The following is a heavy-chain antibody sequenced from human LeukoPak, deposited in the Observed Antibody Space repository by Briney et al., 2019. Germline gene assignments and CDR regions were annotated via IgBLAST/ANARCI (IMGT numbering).Heavy chain of an antibody. CDR2: IYYSGCT. J-gene: IGHJ6*03. D-gene: IGHD3-10*01. CDR1: GGSISSYY. CDR3: ARTTMVRGVHYYYYMDV. V-gene: IGHV4-59*08. Sequence: SETLSLTCTVSGGSISSYYWSWIRQPPGKGLEWIGYIYYSGCTNYNPSLKSRVTVSVDTSKNQFSLKLSSVTAADTAVYYCARTTMVRGVHYYYYMDVWGKGTTVTVSS.